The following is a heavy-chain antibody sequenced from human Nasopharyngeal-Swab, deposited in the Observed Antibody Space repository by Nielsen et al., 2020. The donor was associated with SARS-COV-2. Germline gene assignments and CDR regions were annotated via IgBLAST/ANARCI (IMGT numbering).Heavy chain of an antibody. J-gene: IGHJ5*02. D-gene: IGHD3-10*01. CDR3: ARGREYYGSGSHYNP. Sequence: SETLSLTCAVYGGSFSGYYWSWIRQPPGKGLEWIGEINHSGSTNYNPSLKSRVTISVDTYKNQFSLKLSSVTAADTAVYYCARGREYYGSGSHYNPWGQGTLVTVSS. CDR2: INHSGST. V-gene: IGHV4-34*01. CDR1: GGSFSGYY.